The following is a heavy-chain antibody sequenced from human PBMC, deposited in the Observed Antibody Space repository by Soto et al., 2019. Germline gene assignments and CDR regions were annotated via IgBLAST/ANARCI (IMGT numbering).Heavy chain of an antibody. J-gene: IGHJ6*02. CDR2: ISTSGTTI. V-gene: IGHV3-48*03. Sequence: PGGSLRLSCAASGFTLSSFGVNWVRQAPGKGLEWVAYISTSGTTIYYADSVKGRFTISGDNAENSMYLQINGLRAEDSGVYFCARSNAGYRNGMDVWGQGTTVTVSS. D-gene: IGHD6-25*01. CDR3: ARSNAGYRNGMDV. CDR1: GFTLSSFG.